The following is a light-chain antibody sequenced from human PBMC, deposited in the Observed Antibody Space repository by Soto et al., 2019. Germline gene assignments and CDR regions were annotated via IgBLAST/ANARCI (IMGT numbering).Light chain of an antibody. CDR3: QQSYGIPRT. V-gene: IGKV1-39*01. J-gene: IGKJ1*01. CDR2: AAS. CDR1: QHIINY. Sequence: DIQMTHSPSSLSPSLGDRVTITCRASQHIINYVNWYQQKPGEAPKLLIYAASSLEGGVPSRFSGSGYGTEFALTISSLQPEDYATYYCQQSYGIPRTFGQGTKVDIK.